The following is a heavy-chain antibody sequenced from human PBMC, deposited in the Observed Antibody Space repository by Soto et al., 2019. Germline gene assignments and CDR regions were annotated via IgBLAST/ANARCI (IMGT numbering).Heavy chain of an antibody. CDR1: GFTVSSNY. CDR2: IYSGDST. J-gene: IGHJ6*02. Sequence: EVQLVGSGGGLVQPGGSLRLSCAASGFTVSSNYMTWVRQAPGKGLEWVSVIYSGDSTYYADSVKGRFTISRDKSKNTLDLQMNSLRADDTAVYYCATANRLRGMDVWGQGTTVTVSS. D-gene: IGHD3-10*01. CDR3: ATANRLRGMDV. V-gene: IGHV3-66*01.